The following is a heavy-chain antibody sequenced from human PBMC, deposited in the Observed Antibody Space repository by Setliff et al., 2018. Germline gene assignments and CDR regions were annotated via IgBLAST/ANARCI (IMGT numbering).Heavy chain of an antibody. Sequence: SETLSLTCTVSGGSISSGSYYWSWIRHPAGKGLEWIGRVYTNGGSDYNPFLKSRVSISLDTSKNQFSLKSISVTAADTGVYYCARANKKLDYYYYYYMDVWGKGTTVTVSS. CDR1: GGSISSGSYY. D-gene: IGHD1-1*01. V-gene: IGHV4-61*02. CDR3: ARANKKLDYYYYYYMDV. CDR2: VYTNGGS. J-gene: IGHJ6*03.